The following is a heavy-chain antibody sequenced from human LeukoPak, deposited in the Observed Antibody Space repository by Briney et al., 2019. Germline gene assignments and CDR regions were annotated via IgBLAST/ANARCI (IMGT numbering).Heavy chain of an antibody. CDR2: IYYSGST. CDR1: GGSISSYY. D-gene: IGHD3-16*01. V-gene: IGHV4-59*01. Sequence: SETLSLTCTVSGGSISSYYWGWIRQPPGKGLEWIGYIYYSGSTNYNPSLKSRVTISVDTSKNQFSLKLSSVTAADTAVYYCARAGWGGYYFDYWGQGTLVTVSS. J-gene: IGHJ4*02. CDR3: ARAGWGGYYFDY.